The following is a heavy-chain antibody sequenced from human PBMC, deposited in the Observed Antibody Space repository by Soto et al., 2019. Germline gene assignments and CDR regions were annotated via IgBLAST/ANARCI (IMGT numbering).Heavy chain of an antibody. CDR3: ARGTEGWAQGRYCYGMEV. Sequence: QVQLQESGPGLVKPSENLSLTCTVSGGSVSSGSYYWSWIRQPPGKGLEWIGYIYYSGSTNYTPSLKSRVPISVDTSKTQFSLTLSSVTAADTAVYYWARGTEGWAQGRYCYGMEVWGQGTTVTVSS. CDR2: IYYSGST. J-gene: IGHJ6*02. V-gene: IGHV4-61*01. D-gene: IGHD6-19*01. CDR1: GGSVSSGSYY.